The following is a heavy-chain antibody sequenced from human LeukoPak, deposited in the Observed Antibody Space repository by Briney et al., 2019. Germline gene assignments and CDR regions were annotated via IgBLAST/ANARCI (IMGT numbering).Heavy chain of an antibody. V-gene: IGHV1-46*01. CDR1: GYTFTDYY. D-gene: IGHD5-18*01. CDR3: ARMAMDPAMVTSFFDL. Sequence: GASVKISCKASGYTFTDYYMYWVRQAPGQGPECMGVIHPSGGSTTYAQKFQGRVTLTKDTATSTVYIELSSLRSDDTAVYYCARMAMDPAMVTSFFDLWGQGTLLTVSA. CDR2: IHPSGGST. J-gene: IGHJ4*02.